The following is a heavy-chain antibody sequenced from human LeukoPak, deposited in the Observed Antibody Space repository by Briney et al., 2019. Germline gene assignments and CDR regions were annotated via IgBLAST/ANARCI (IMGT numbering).Heavy chain of an antibody. D-gene: IGHD1-26*01. J-gene: IGHJ4*02. Sequence: GASVKVSCKASGYRFTSYSISWVRQAPGQGLEWMGWINPNSGDTNYAQNFQGRVTMTRDTSISTAYMELSRLTSDDTAIYYCARDWRGSYFPDFWGQGTLVTVSS. CDR3: ARDWRGSYFPDF. CDR2: INPNSGDT. CDR1: GYRFTSYS. V-gene: IGHV1-2*02.